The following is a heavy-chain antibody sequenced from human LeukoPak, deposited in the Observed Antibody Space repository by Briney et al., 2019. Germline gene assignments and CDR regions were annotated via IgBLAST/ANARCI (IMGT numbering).Heavy chain of an antibody. D-gene: IGHD4-17*01. J-gene: IGHJ2*01. CDR1: GFTFSSYG. Sequence: GGSLRLSCAASGFTFSSYGMHWVRQAPGKGLEWVAFIRYDGSNKYYADSVKGRFTVSRDNSKNTLYLQMNSLRAEDTAVYYCAKDGSTTVTTRYFDLWGRGTLVTVSS. CDR2: IRYDGSNK. V-gene: IGHV3-30*02. CDR3: AKDGSTTVTTRYFDL.